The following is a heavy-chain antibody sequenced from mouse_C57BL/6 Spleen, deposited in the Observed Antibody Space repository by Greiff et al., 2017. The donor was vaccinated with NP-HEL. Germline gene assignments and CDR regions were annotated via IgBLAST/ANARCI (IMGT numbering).Heavy chain of an antibody. Sequence: VKLEESGPGLVQPSQSLSITCTVSGFSLTSYGVHWVRQSPGKGLEWLGVIWRGGSTDYNAAFMSRLSITKDNSKSQVFFKMNSLQADDTAIYYCAKNYYYGSSLDYWGQGTTLTVSS. CDR3: AKNYYYGSSLDY. V-gene: IGHV2-5*01. CDR2: IWRGGST. J-gene: IGHJ2*01. CDR1: GFSLTSYG. D-gene: IGHD1-1*01.